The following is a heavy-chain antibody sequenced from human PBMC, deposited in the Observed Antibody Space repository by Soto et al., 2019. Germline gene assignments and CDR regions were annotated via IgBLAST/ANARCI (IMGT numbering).Heavy chain of an antibody. CDR1: GFTFSSYG. J-gene: IGHJ6*02. V-gene: IGHV3-30*18. D-gene: IGHD6-13*01. CDR3: AKDHSSSWYHLLPYYYYGMDV. CDR2: ISYDGSNK. Sequence: GGSLRLSCAASGFTFSSYGMHWVRQAPGKGLEWVAVISYDGSNKYYADSVKGRFTISRDNSKNTLYLQMNSLRAEDTAVYYCAKDHSSSWYHLLPYYYYGMDVWGQGTTVTV.